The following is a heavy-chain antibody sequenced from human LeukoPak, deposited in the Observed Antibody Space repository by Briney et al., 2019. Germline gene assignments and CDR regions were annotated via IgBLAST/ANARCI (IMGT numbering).Heavy chain of an antibody. D-gene: IGHD3-10*01. J-gene: IGHJ4*02. CDR2: ISGSGGTT. CDR3: ARDFREQGGY. Sequence: GGSLRLSCAASGFTFSSYTMTWVRQAPGKGLEWVSVISGSGGTTNYADSVKGRFTISRDNSKNMLYLQMSSLRAEDTAVYYCARDFREQGGYWGQGTLVTVSS. V-gene: IGHV3-23*01. CDR1: GFTFSSYT.